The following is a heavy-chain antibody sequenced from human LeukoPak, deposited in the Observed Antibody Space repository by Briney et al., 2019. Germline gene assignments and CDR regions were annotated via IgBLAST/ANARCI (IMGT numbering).Heavy chain of an antibody. D-gene: IGHD3-3*01. J-gene: IGHJ4*02. CDR2: IKQDGSQE. Sequence: GGSLRLSCAASRFTLSTYWMSWIRQAPGKGLEWVAHIKQDGSQEYYVDSVKGRFTISRDSAKNSLYLQMNSLRAEDTAVYYCARGVPYDSWSGPHYSDYWGQGTLVTVSS. CDR1: RFTLSTYW. V-gene: IGHV3-7*01. CDR3: ARGVPYDSWSGPHYSDY.